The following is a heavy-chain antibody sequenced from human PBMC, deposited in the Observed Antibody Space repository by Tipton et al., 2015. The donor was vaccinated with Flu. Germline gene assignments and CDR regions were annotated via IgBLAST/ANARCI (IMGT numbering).Heavy chain of an antibody. CDR2: IKSKADGGTT. J-gene: IGHJ4*02. CDR3: TTVRGYYGNFDH. Sequence: SLRLSCAASTLSFRTYEMNWVRQAPGKGLEWVGRIKSKADGGTTDYPAPVKGRFTISRDDSKNTLYLQMNSLKTEDTAVYYCTTVRGYYGNFDHWGQGTLVTVSS. D-gene: IGHD3-3*01. V-gene: IGHV3-15*01. CDR1: TLSFRTYE.